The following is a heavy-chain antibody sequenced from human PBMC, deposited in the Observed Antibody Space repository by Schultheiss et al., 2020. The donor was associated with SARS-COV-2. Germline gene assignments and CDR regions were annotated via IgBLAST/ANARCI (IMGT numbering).Heavy chain of an antibody. D-gene: IGHD3-10*01. CDR3: ARDFTYYYGSGSYP. J-gene: IGHJ5*02. CDR1: GFTFDDYG. V-gene: IGHV3-74*01. CDR2: INSDGSST. Sequence: GGSLRLSCAASGFTFDDYGMSWVRQAPGKGLEWVSRINSDGSSTSYADSVKGRFTISRDNAKNTLYLQMNSLRAEDTAVYYCARDFTYYYGSGSYPWGQGTLVTVSS.